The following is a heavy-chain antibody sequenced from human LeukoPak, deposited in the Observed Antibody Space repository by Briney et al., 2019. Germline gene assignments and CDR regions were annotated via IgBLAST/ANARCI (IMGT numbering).Heavy chain of an antibody. Sequence: GGSLRLSCAASGFTFDDYAMHWVRQAPGKGLEWVSGISWNSGSIGYADSVKGRFTISRDNSKNTLYLQMNSLSVDDTGIYYCAKGFVEPRPHYFDYWGQGTLVTVSS. V-gene: IGHV3-9*01. CDR3: AKGFVEPRPHYFDY. CDR2: ISWNSGSI. D-gene: IGHD6-6*01. J-gene: IGHJ4*02. CDR1: GFTFDDYA.